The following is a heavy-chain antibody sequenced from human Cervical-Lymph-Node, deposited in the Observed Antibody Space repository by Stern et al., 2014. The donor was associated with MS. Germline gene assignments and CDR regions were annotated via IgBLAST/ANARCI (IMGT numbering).Heavy chain of an antibody. CDR3: ARTTLKLDSSAS. CDR1: GYIFADYY. Sequence: EQLVEYGTEVKKPGASVRISCKACGYIFADYYIQWVRQAPGQGLEWMGIFHHSSCITNYAKKFQGRVTMNGGTTTKTCSRWINSLRSDDTAIYFCARTTLKLDSSASWGQGTLVSVS. V-gene: IGHV1-46*01. D-gene: IGHD3-9*01. CDR2: FHHSSCIT. J-gene: IGHJ5*02.